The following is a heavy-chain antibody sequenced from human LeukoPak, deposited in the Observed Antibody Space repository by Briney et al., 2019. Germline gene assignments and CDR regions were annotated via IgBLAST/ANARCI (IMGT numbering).Heavy chain of an antibody. J-gene: IGHJ5*02. CDR2: TYYRSKWYN. CDR3: ARASGYSYGFSNWFDP. Sequence: SQTLSLTFAISGDSVSSNSAAWNWIRQSPSRGLEWLGRTYYRSKWYNDYAVSVKSRITINPDTSKNQFSLQLNSVTPEDTAVYYCARASGYSYGFSNWFDPWGQGTLVTVSS. CDR1: GDSVSSNSAA. D-gene: IGHD5-18*01. V-gene: IGHV6-1*01.